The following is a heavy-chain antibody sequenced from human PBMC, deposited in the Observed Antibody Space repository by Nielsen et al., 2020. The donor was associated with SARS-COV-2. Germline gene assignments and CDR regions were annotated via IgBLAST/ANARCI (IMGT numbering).Heavy chain of an antibody. CDR2: ISYDGSNK. Sequence: GRSLRLSCAASGFTFSSYGMHWVRQAPGKGLEWVAAISYDGSNKYHAHSVKGRFTISRDNSKNTLYLQMNSLRAEDTAVYYCARDAAVGATTEFDPWGQGTLVTVSS. D-gene: IGHD1-26*01. CDR3: ARDAAVGATTEFDP. V-gene: IGHV3-30*03. CDR1: GFTFSSYG. J-gene: IGHJ5*02.